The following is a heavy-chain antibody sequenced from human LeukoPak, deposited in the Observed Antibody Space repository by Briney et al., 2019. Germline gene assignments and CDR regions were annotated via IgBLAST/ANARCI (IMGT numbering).Heavy chain of an antibody. D-gene: IGHD3-22*01. Sequence: GGSLRLSCAASGFTFDDYAMHWVRQAPGKGLEWVSGISWNSGSIGYADSVKGRFTISRDNAKNSLYLQMNSLRAEDTALYYCAKPLWGYYELGGDYWGQGTLVTVSS. CDR3: AKPLWGYYELGGDY. CDR1: GFTFDDYA. V-gene: IGHV3-9*01. CDR2: ISWNSGSI. J-gene: IGHJ4*02.